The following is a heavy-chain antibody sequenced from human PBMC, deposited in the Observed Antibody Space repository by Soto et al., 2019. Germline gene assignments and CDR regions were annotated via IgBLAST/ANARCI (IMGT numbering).Heavy chain of an antibody. D-gene: IGHD3-16*01. CDR2: IWRSYDK. CDR1: GFSLSASTVG. J-gene: IGHJ4*02. CDR3: AHWGATGVAF. Sequence: QITLKESGPTLVETTQTLTLTCSFSGFSLSASTVGVGWTRQPPGKALEWLALIWRSYDKRYSPSLKNRLTITKDTSKNQVVLTTTNMDPVDTTTYYSAHWGATGVAFWGQATGVSVPS. V-gene: IGHV2-5*01.